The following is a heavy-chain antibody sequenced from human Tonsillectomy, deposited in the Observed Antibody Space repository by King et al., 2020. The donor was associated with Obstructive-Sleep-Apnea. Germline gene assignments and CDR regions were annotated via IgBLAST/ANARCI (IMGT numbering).Heavy chain of an antibody. CDR1: GGSFSGYY. Sequence: VQLQQWGAGLLKPSETLSLTCAVYGGSFSGYYWSWIRQPPGKGLEWIGEINHSGSTNYNPSLKSRVTISVDTSKNQFSLQLSSVTAADTAVYYCASWLSCSSTSCYVLRRRWDGMDVWGQGTTVTVSS. V-gene: IGHV4-34*01. CDR3: ASWLSCSSTSCYVLRRRWDGMDV. CDR2: INHSGST. D-gene: IGHD2-2*01. J-gene: IGHJ6*02.